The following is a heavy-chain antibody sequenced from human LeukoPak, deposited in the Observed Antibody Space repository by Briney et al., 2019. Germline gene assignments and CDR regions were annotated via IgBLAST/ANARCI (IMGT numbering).Heavy chain of an antibody. Sequence: SETLSLTCAVYGGSFSGYYWSWIRQPPGKGLEWIGEINHSGSTNYNPSLKSRVTISVDTSKNQFSLKLSSVTAADTAVYYCAREIRRGYSYGNDAFDIWGQGTMVTVSS. D-gene: IGHD5-18*01. CDR2: INHSGST. CDR1: GGSFSGYY. J-gene: IGHJ3*02. CDR3: AREIRRGYSYGNDAFDI. V-gene: IGHV4-34*01.